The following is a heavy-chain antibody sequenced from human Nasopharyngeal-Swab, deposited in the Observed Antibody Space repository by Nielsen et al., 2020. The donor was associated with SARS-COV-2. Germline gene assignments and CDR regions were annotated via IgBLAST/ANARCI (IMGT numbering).Heavy chain of an antibody. CDR2: IWHDGAYR. J-gene: IGHJ4*02. CDR1: GFTFSSYG. V-gene: IGHV3-33*01. Sequence: GESLKISCAASGFTFSSYGMHWVRQAPGKGLEWVAVIWHDGAYRYYADSLKGRFTISRDNSKNTLYLEMNSLTAEDTALYICARDRGNSEPIDHWGLGTLVTVAS. CDR3: ARDRGNSEPIDH. D-gene: IGHD1-14*01.